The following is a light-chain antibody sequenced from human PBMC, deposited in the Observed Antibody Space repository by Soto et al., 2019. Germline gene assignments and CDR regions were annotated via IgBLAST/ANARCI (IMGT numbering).Light chain of an antibody. J-gene: IGLJ1*01. Sequence: QSALTQPASVSGSPGQSITISCTGTSXDVAFYNHVSWYQQHPGKAPKLLIYEVNNRPSGVSHRFSGSKSGNTASLTISGLQAEDEADYYCSSFASTHTYVFGTGTKLTVL. V-gene: IGLV2-14*01. CDR1: SXDVAFYNH. CDR3: SSFASTHTYV. CDR2: EVN.